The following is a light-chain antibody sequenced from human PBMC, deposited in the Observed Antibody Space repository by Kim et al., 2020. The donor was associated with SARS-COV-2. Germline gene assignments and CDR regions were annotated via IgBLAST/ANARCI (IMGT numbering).Light chain of an antibody. CDR2: GAS. CDR1: ERGSGTD. Sequence: APGESGILSCRTSERGSGTDIAWYQQKPGQAPRLLIYGASSRATGIPARFSGSGSGTDFTLTISRLEPEDFAVYYCQQYGNSHRTFGEGTKVDIK. CDR3: QQYGNSHRT. V-gene: IGKV3-20*01. J-gene: IGKJ1*01.